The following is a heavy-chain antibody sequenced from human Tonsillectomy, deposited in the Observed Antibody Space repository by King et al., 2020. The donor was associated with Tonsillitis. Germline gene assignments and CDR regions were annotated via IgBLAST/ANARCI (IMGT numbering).Heavy chain of an antibody. CDR1: GGSISSSSYY. CDR3: ARQVFWSGYYHFNWFDP. D-gene: IGHD3-3*01. Sequence: LQLQESGPGLVKPSETLSLTCTVSGGSISSSSYYWGWIRQPPGKGLEWIGSIYYSGSTYYNPSLKSRVTISVDTSKNQFSLKLSSVTAADTAVYYCARQVFWSGYYHFNWFDPWGQGTLVTVSS. J-gene: IGHJ5*02. V-gene: IGHV4-39*01. CDR2: IYYSGST.